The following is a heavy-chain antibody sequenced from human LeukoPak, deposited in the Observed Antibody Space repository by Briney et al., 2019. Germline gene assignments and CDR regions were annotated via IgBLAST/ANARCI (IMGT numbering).Heavy chain of an antibody. CDR1: GFTFSSYG. CDR3: AKDRYSGSYPDC. D-gene: IGHD1-26*01. J-gene: IGHJ4*02. CDR2: ISYDGSNK. Sequence: GRSLRLSCAASGFTFSSYGMHWVRQAPGKGLEWVAVISYDGSNKYYADSVKGRFTISRDNSKNTLYLQMNSLRAEDTAVYYCAKDRYSGSYPDCWGQGTLVTVSS. V-gene: IGHV3-30*18.